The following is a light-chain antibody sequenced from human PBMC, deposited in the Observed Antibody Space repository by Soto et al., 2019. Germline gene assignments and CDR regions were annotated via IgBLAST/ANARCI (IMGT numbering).Light chain of an antibody. Sequence: EIVLTQSPGTLSLSPGERATLSCRASQSVGSSYLAWYQQGPGQAPRVLIYGASNRATGITDRFSGSGSGTDFTLTISRLEAEDFEVYYCQQYGSSPATFGKGTKV. CDR3: QQYGSSPAT. CDR1: QSVGSSY. CDR2: GAS. V-gene: IGKV3-20*01. J-gene: IGKJ1*01.